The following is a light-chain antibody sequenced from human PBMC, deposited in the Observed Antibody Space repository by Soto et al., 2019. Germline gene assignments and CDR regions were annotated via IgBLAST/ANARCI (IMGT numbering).Light chain of an antibody. CDR3: QQRSDWLA. CDR1: QSVSSF. CDR2: GAS. J-gene: IGKJ4*01. V-gene: IGKV3-11*01. Sequence: EIVLTQSPATLSLSPGERATLSCMTSQSVSSFLAWYQQKPGQAPRLLIYGASNRATGIPARFSGSGSGTDFTLTISSLEPEDFAIYYCQQRSDWLAFGGGTKVEIK.